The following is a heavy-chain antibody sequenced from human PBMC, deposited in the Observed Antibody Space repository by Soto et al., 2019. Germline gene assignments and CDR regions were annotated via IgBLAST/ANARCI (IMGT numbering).Heavy chain of an antibody. V-gene: IGHV3-9*01. CDR3: TKVYSSSWYNHFDY. J-gene: IGHJ4*02. Sequence: GGSLRLSCAASGFIFDDYAMHWVRQAPGKGLEWVSGISWNSGSIGYADSVKGRFTISRDNAKNSLYLQMNSLRAEDTALYYCTKVYSSSWYNHFDYWGQGTLVTVSS. D-gene: IGHD6-13*01. CDR1: GFIFDDYA. CDR2: ISWNSGSI.